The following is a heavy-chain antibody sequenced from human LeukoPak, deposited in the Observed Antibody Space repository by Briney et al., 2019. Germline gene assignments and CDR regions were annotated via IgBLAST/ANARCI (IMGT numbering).Heavy chain of an antibody. V-gene: IGHV3-7*01. CDR1: GFIFSSYL. D-gene: IGHD2-15*01. CDR3: ARLSGCTGGNCYDVVY. CDR2: INQDGSEK. Sequence: GGSLRLSCAASGFIFSSYLMSWVRHAPGKGLEWVANINQDGSEKYYVDSVKGRFSISRDNAKNSLYLQMKSLRAEDTAVYYCARLSGCTGGNCYDVVYWGQGTLVTVSS. J-gene: IGHJ4*02.